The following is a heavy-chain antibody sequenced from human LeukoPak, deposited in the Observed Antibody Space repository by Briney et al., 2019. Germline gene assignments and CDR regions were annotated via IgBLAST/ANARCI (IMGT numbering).Heavy chain of an antibody. CDR2: ISFNGNT. CDR3: AEFFRCPTGADY. Sequence: PSQTLSLTCTVSGGSISSGGYYWSWIRQLPGKGLEWIGYISFNGNTYYNPSLKSRVTISRDTSKIQFSLKLSSVTAADTAVYYLAEFFRCPTGADYWGQGTLVTVSS. V-gene: IGHV4-31*03. CDR1: GGSISSGGYY. J-gene: IGHJ4*02. D-gene: IGHD2/OR15-2a*01.